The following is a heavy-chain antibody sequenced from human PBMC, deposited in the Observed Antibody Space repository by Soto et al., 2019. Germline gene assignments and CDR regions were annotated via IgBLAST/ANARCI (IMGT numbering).Heavy chain of an antibody. D-gene: IGHD3-10*01. CDR3: ARVWGGAFDI. V-gene: IGHV4-59*01. J-gene: IGHJ3*02. CDR1: GGSISSYY. Sequence: QVQLQESGPGLVKPSETLSLTCTVSGGSISSYYWSWIRQPPGKGLEWIGYIYYSGSTNYNPSLKIRVTISVGTSKNQVSLKLSSVYAADTGVYYCARVWGGAFDIWGQGTMVTVSS. CDR2: IYYSGST.